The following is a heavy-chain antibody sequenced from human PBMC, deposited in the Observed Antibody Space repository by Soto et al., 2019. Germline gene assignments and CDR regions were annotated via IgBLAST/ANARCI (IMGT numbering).Heavy chain of an antibody. CDR1: GFTFSNYW. CDR2: IKQDGSEK. Sequence: EVQLLESGGGLVQPGGSLRLSCAASGFTFSNYWMSWVRQAPGKGLEWVANIKQDGSEKYYVDSVKGRFTLSRDNAQNSLQLQMNSLRAEDTAIYFCARVAYGNGWIFDHWGQGTLVTVSS. J-gene: IGHJ4*01. CDR3: ARVAYGNGWIFDH. D-gene: IGHD6-19*01. V-gene: IGHV3-7*01.